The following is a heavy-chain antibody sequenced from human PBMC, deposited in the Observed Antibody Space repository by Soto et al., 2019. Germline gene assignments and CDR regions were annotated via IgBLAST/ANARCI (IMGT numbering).Heavy chain of an antibody. CDR3: ARVSSSIVVVPDYGMDV. Sequence: QAHLEQSGGEVREPGASVRVSCKATGYTFVSHGFSWVRQAPGQGLEWMGWISPKNDNTKYAQKFQDRVTLTTDTFTSTAYMDLRSLRSDDTAVYYCARVSSSIVVVPDYGMDVW. V-gene: IGHV1-18*04. D-gene: IGHD2-2*01. CDR2: ISPKNDNT. J-gene: IGHJ6*01. CDR1: GYTFVSHG.